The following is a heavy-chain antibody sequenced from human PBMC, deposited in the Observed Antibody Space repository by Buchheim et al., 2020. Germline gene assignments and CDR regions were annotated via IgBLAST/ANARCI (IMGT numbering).Heavy chain of an antibody. J-gene: IGHJ4*02. CDR3: ARGISTPGIDY. Sequence: EVQLEESGGTVVQPGGSLRLSCAASGFSFSNSWMNWVRQAPGKGLVWVASINHDGSETYYVDSVNGRFTVSRDNVKNSLYLHMSSLRADDTAVYYCARGISTPGIDYWGQGT. CDR1: GFSFSNSW. V-gene: IGHV3-7*01. D-gene: IGHD2-15*01. CDR2: INHDGSET.